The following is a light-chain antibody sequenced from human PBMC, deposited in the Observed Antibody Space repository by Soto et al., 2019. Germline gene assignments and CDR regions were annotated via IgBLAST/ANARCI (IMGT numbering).Light chain of an antibody. CDR3: QKYNDWPPA. Sequence: ETVMTQSPATLSLSPGERATLSCRASQSVSSKLVWYEQKPGQAPRFLIYGASTRATGIPARFRGIGSGTEFTLTIDSLQSEDFAVYYCQKYNDWPPAFGGGTKVEIK. J-gene: IGKJ4*01. CDR1: QSVSSK. V-gene: IGKV3-15*01. CDR2: GAS.